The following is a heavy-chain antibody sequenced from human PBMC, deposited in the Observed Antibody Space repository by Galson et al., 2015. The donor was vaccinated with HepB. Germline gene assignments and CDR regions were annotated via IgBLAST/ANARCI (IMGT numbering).Heavy chain of an antibody. V-gene: IGHV3-30*04. J-gene: IGHJ3*02. Sequence: SLRLSCAASGFTFSSYAMHWVRQAPGKGLEWVAVISYDGSNKYYADSVKGRFTISRDNSKNTLYLQMNSLRAEDTAVYYCARGAWLQLPRDAFDIWGQGTMVTVSS. CDR3: ARGAWLQLPRDAFDI. CDR2: ISYDGSNK. D-gene: IGHD5-24*01. CDR1: GFTFSSYA.